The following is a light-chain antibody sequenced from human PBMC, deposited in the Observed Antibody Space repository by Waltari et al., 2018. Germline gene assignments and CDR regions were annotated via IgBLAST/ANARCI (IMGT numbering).Light chain of an antibody. CDR2: ATS. CDR3: QHYASSLYT. CDR1: PTVLNSY. Sequence: ELLLTQFPGTLSLSPGERATLSCRASPTVLNSYLAWYQQKPGQAPRLLLYATSTRAPGIPDRFSGSESGADFILTISRLEPEDFAVYFCQHYASSLYTFGQGTKLEIK. V-gene: IGKV3-20*01. J-gene: IGKJ2*01.